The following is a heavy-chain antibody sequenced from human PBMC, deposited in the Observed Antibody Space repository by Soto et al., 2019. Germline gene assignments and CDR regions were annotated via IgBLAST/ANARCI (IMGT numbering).Heavy chain of an antibody. CDR2: IIPIFGTA. V-gene: IGHV1-69*01. D-gene: IGHD4-17*01. Sequence: QVQLVQSGAEVKKPGSSVKVSCKASGGTFSSYAISWVRQAPGQGLEWMGGIIPIFGTANYAQKFQGRVTITADESTSTAYMELSSLRSEDTAVYYCSRRNPPRMTTVTTKGRPAYYYYGMDVWGQGTTVTVSS. J-gene: IGHJ6*02. CDR3: SRRNPPRMTTVTTKGRPAYYYYGMDV. CDR1: GGTFSSYA.